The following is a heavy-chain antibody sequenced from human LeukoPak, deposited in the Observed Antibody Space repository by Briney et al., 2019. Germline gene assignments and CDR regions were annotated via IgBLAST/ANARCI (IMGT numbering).Heavy chain of an antibody. CDR1: GYTFASYD. V-gene: IGHV1-8*03. J-gene: IGHJ5*02. CDR3: ARAPRITMVRGVIYWFDP. Sequence: ASVKVSCKASGYTFASYDINWVRQATGQGLEWMGWMNPNSGNTGYAQKFQGRVTITRNTSISTAYMELSSLRSEDTAVYYCARAPRITMVRGVIYWFDPWGQGTLVTVSS. D-gene: IGHD3-10*01. CDR2: MNPNSGNT.